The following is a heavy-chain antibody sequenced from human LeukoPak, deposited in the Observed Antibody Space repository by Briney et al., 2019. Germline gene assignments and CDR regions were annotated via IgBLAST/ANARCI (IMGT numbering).Heavy chain of an antibody. D-gene: IGHD2-2*02. Sequence: ASVKVSCKASGYTFTRYGISRVRQAPGHRLEWRGWISAFNGHTNYTQKLQGRVTMTTDTSTSTAYMELRSLRSDDTAVYFCVRDGHRLYDYYYSYMDVWGKGTTVTVSS. CDR1: GYTFTRYG. V-gene: IGHV1-18*01. J-gene: IGHJ6*03. CDR2: ISAFNGHT. CDR3: VRDGHRLYDYYYSYMDV.